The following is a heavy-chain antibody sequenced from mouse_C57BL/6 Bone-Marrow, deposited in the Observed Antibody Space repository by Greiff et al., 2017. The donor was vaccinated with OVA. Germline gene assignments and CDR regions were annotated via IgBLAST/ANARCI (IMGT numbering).Heavy chain of an antibody. CDR3: ARYSNYEAMDY. CDR1: GFTFSSYA. J-gene: IGHJ4*01. CDR2: ISDGGSYT. D-gene: IGHD2-5*01. V-gene: IGHV5-4*01. Sequence: EVQVVESGGGLVKPGGSLKLSCAASGFTFSSYAMSWVRQTPEKRLEWVATISDGGSYTYYPDNVKGRFTISRDNAKNNLYLQMSHLKSEDTAMYYCARYSNYEAMDYWGQGTSVTVSS.